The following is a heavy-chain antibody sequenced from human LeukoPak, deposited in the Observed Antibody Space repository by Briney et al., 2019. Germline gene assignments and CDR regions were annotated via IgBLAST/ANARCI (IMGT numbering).Heavy chain of an antibody. J-gene: IGHJ4*02. V-gene: IGHV4-59*01. CDR3: GCLTLERGVERRTRIDY. CDR2: IYYSGSN. D-gene: IGHD1-1*01. Sequence: SETLSLTCTVSGGSISSYYWSWIRQPPGKGLEWIGYIYYSGSNNYNPSPTSRGTISVDTTKNQSFLMLSDVTTADPAVYYFGCLTLERGVERRTRIDYWGQGTLVTVSS. CDR1: GGSISSYY.